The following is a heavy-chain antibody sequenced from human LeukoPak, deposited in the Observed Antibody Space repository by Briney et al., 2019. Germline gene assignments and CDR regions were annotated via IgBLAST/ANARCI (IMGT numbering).Heavy chain of an antibody. D-gene: IGHD3-10*01. CDR3: ARHNRFQAYYYYMDV. Sequence: SETLSLTCAVSGYSISSGYYWGWIRQPPGKGLGWIGSIYHSGSTDYNPSLKSRVTISVATYKSQFSLKLSSVHAADTAVDYCARHNRFQAYYYYMDVWGKGTTVTVSS. V-gene: IGHV4-38-2*01. CDR1: GYSISSGYY. J-gene: IGHJ6*03. CDR2: IYHSGST.